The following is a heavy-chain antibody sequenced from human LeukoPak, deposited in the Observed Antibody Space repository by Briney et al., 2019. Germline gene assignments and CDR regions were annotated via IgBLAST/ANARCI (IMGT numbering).Heavy chain of an antibody. Sequence: GGSLRLSCAASGFTFSGSALHWVRQAPGKGLEWVSSISSSSSYIYYADSVEGRFTISRDNAKNSLYLQMNSLRAEDTAVYYCARALWRTVVTAFGYWGQGTLVTVSS. CDR2: ISSSSSYI. CDR3: ARALWRTVVTAFGY. D-gene: IGHD4-23*01. J-gene: IGHJ4*02. V-gene: IGHV3-21*01. CDR1: GFTFSGSA.